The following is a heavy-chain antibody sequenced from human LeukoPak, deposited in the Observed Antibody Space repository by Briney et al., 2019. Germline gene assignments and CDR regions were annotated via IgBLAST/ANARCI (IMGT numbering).Heavy chain of an antibody. D-gene: IGHD2-21*02. Sequence: SETLSLTCTVSGGSISSYYWSWIRQLPGKGLEWIGYIYTSGGTNDNPSLMSRVTISVDTSKNQSFLKLSSVTVADTAVYYCASSTYCGGDCYFWDYFDYWGQGTLVTVSS. V-gene: IGHV4-4*09. J-gene: IGHJ4*02. CDR3: ASSTYCGGDCYFWDYFDY. CDR2: IYTSGGT. CDR1: GGSISSYY.